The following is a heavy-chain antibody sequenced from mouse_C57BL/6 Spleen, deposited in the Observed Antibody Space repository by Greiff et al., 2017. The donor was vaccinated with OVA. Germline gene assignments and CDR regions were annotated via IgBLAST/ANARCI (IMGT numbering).Heavy chain of an antibody. CDR3: ARHGGLLHYAMDY. CDR1: GFTFSSYG. D-gene: IGHD2-3*01. CDR2: ISSGGSYT. Sequence: EVHLVESGGDLVKPGGSLKLSCAASGFTFSSYGMSWVRQTPDKRLEWVATISSGGSYTYYPDSVKGRFTISRDNAKNTLYLQMSSLKSEDTAMYYCARHGGLLHYAMDYWGQGTSVTVSS. J-gene: IGHJ4*01. V-gene: IGHV5-6*01.